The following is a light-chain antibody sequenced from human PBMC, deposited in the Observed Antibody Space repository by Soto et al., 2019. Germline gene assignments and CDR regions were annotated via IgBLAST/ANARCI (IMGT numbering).Light chain of an antibody. Sequence: QSVLTQPASVSGSPGQSITISCTGTSGDIGGYNYVSWYQQHPGKAPKLLISEVTNRPSGVSNRFSGSKSGNMASLTISGLQAEDEADYYRSSYTTNITPVVFGGGTKLTVL. J-gene: IGLJ2*01. CDR3: SSYTTNITPVV. V-gene: IGLV2-14*01. CDR2: EVT. CDR1: SGDIGGYNY.